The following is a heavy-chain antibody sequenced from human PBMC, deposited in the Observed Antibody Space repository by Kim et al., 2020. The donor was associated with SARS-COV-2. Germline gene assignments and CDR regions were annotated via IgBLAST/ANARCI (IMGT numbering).Heavy chain of an antibody. D-gene: IGHD3-22*01. V-gene: IGHV5-51*01. J-gene: IGHJ3*01. Sequence: GESLKISCEGSGYSFTDFWIAWVRHMPGKGLEWMGIVSPADSITKYSPSFQGQVTISADKSISTAFLQWSSLKASDTAMYYCARCHYYDSGGNYWANSFDFWGPETMVTVSS. CDR3: ARCHYYDSGGNYWANSFDF. CDR2: VSPADSIT. CDR1: GYSFTDFW.